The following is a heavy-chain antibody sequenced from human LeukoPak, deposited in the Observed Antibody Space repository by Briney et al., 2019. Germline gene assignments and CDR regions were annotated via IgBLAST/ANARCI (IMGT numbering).Heavy chain of an antibody. CDR3: AKIFDFWSGYYHYYYGMDV. V-gene: IGHV3-21*04. D-gene: IGHD3-3*01. J-gene: IGHJ6*02. Sequence: EGSLRLSCAASGFTFSSYSMNWVRQAPGKGLEWVSSISSSSSYIYYADSVKGRFTISRDNSKNTLYLQMNSLRAEDTAVYYCAKIFDFWSGYYHYYYGMDVWGQGTTVTVSS. CDR1: GFTFSSYS. CDR2: ISSSSSYI.